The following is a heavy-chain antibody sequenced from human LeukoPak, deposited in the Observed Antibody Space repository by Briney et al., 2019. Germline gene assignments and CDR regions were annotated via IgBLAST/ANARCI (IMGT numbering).Heavy chain of an antibody. V-gene: IGHV4-59*01. D-gene: IGHD3-16*02. CDR2: IYYSGST. J-gene: IGHJ3*02. CDR3: ARSDYVWGSYRSDAFDI. CDR1: GGSISSYY. Sequence: SETLSLTCTVSGGSISSYYWSWIRQPPGKGLEWSGYIYYSGSTNYNPSLKSRVTISVDTSKNRFSLKLSSVTAADTAVYYCARSDYVWGSYRSDAFDIWGQGTMVTVSS.